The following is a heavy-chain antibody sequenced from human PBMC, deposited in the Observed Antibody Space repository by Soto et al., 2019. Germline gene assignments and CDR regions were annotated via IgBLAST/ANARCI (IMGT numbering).Heavy chain of an antibody. CDR2: ISYDGSN. V-gene: IGHV3-30*03. CDR1: GFTFSSYG. J-gene: IGHJ6*02. Sequence: GGSLRLSCAASGFTFSSYGMHWVRQAPGKGLEWVAVISYDGSNYYADSVKGRFTISRDNSKNTLYLQMNSLRAEDTAVYYCARPERTYYYGSGSPKPYYYGMDVWGQGTTVTVSS. CDR3: ARPERTYYYGSGSPKPYYYGMDV. D-gene: IGHD3-10*01.